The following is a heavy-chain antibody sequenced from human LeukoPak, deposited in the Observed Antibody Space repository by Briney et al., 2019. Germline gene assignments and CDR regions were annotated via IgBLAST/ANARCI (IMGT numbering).Heavy chain of an antibody. V-gene: IGHV3-30*02. D-gene: IGHD3-9*01. CDR2: IRYDGSNK. CDR1: GFTFSSYG. J-gene: IGHJ4*02. CDR3: ARDGWGWGFDWLRERYFDY. Sequence: PGGSLRLSCAASGFTFSSYGMHWVRQAPGKGLEWVAFIRYDGSNKYYADSVKGRFTISRDNAKNSLYLQMNSLRAEDTAVYYCARDGWGWGFDWLRERYFDYWGQGTLVTVSS.